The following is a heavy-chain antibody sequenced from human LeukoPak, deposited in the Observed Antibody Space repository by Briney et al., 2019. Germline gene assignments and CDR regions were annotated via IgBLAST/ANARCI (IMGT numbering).Heavy chain of an antibody. D-gene: IGHD5-12*01. CDR1: GGTFSSYA. CDR2: IIPILGKA. V-gene: IGHV1-69*04. CDR3: AEPSGYDPTLMDV. J-gene: IGHJ6*02. Sequence: SVKVSCKASGGTFSSYAISWVRQAPGQGLEWMGRIIPILGKANYAQKYQGRVTITADKSTSTAYMELSSLRSEDTAVYYCAEPSGYDPTLMDVWGQGTTVTVSS.